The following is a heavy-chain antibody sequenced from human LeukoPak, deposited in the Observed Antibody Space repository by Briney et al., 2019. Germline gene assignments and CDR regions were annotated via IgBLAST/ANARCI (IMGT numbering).Heavy chain of an antibody. CDR3: VRGEYYYDSSGRGFDL. CDR2: ISYDGSNK. Sequence: GGSLRLSCAASGFTFSSYAMHWVRQAPGKGLEWVALISYDGSNKYYADSVKGRFTISRDNSKNTLYLQMNSLRAEDTAVYYCVRGEYYYDSSGRGFDLWGRGTLVTVSS. J-gene: IGHJ2*01. CDR1: GFTFSSYA. V-gene: IGHV3-30-3*01. D-gene: IGHD3-22*01.